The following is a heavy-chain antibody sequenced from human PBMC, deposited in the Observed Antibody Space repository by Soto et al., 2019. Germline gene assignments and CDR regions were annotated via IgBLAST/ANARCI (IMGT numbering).Heavy chain of an antibody. CDR2: IYYSGST. V-gene: IGHV4-31*03. CDR1: GGSISSGGYY. CDR3: ARDQNIFQYYYGMDV. D-gene: IGHD2-21*01. Sequence: SETLSLTCTVSGGSISSGGYYWSWIRQHPGKGLEWIGYIYYSGSTYYNPSLKSRVTMSVDTSKNQFSLKLSSVTAADTAVYYCARDQNIFQYYYGMDVWGQGTTVTVSS. J-gene: IGHJ6*02.